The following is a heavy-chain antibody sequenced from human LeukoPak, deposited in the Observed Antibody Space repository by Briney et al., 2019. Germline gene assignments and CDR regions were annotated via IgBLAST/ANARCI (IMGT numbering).Heavy chain of an antibody. CDR2: IISSSCYI. V-gene: IGHV3-21*01. CDR1: GFTFSSYS. D-gene: IGHD6-13*01. Sequence: GGSLRLSCATSGFTFSSYSMNWVRQAPGKGLEWVSSIISSSCYIYYADSVKGRFTISRDNAKNSLYLQMNSLRAEDTAVYYCARGIAAAGPEYFQHWGQGTLVTVSS. CDR3: ARGIAAAGPEYFQH. J-gene: IGHJ1*01.